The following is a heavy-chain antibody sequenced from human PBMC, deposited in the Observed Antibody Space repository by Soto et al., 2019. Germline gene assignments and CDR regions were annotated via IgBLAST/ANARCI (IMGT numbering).Heavy chain of an antibody. V-gene: IGHV4-31*03. CDR3: TRPSDDRDDYDWYFDL. D-gene: IGHD3-16*01. Sequence: SETLSLTCTVSGGSISSGGYYWSWIRQHPGKGLEWIGYIYYSGSTYYNPSLKSRVTISVDTSKNTAYLQMNSLENEDTAVYNCTRPSDDRDDYDWYFDLWGRGTLVTVSS. J-gene: IGHJ2*01. CDR1: GGSISSGGYY. CDR2: IYYSGST.